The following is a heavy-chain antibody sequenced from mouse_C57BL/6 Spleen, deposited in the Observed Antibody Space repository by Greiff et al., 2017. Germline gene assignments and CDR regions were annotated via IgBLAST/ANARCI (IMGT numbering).Heavy chain of an antibody. D-gene: IGHD2-14*01. Sequence: EVKLQESGPGLVKPSQSLSLTCSVTGYSITSGYYWNWIRQFPGNKLEWMGYISYDGSNNYNPSLKNRISITRDTSKNQFFLKLNSVTTEDTATYYCARGGGNYLDYWGQGTTLTVSS. J-gene: IGHJ2*01. CDR1: GYSITSGYY. CDR2: ISYDGSN. V-gene: IGHV3-6*01. CDR3: ARGGGNYLDY.